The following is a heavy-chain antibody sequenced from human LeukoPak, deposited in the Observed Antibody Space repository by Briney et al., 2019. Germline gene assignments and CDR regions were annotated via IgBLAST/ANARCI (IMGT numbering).Heavy chain of an antibody. CDR3: ARPYSDILTGYHRGELYWYFDL. CDR1: GGTFSSYA. CDR2: IIPIFGTA. Sequence: SVKVSCKASGGTFSSYAISWVRQAPGQGLEWMGGIIPIFGTANYAQKFQGRVTITADESTSTAYMELSSLRSEDTAVYYCARPYSDILTGYHRGELYWYFDLWGHGTLVTVSS. J-gene: IGHJ2*01. D-gene: IGHD3-9*01. V-gene: IGHV1-69*13.